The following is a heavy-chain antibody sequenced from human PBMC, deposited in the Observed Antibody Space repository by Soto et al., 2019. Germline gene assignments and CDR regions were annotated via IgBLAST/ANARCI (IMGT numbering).Heavy chain of an antibody. CDR3: AVASSSWYYYGMDG. D-gene: IGHD6-13*01. CDR1: GGTFSSYT. CDR2: IIPILGIA. V-gene: IGHV1-69*02. J-gene: IGHJ6*02. Sequence: QVQLVQSGAEVKKPGSSVKVSCQASGGTFSSYTISWVRQAPGPVLEWMGRIIPILGIANYAQKFQGRVTITADQSTSTAYMELSSRRSEDTAVYYCAVASSSWYYYGMDGWGQGTTVTVSS.